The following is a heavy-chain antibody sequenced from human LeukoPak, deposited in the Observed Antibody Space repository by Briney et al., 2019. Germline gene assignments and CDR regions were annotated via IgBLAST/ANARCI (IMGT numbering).Heavy chain of an antibody. Sequence: GGSLRLSCAASGFTFSSYSMNWVRQAPGKGLEWVSYISSSSSTIYYADSVKGRFTISRGNAKNSLYLQMNSLRAEDTAVYYCARDTGWHRQTYFDYWGQGTLVTVSS. D-gene: IGHD6-19*01. J-gene: IGHJ4*02. CDR2: ISSSSSTI. V-gene: IGHV3-48*04. CDR3: ARDTGWHRQTYFDY. CDR1: GFTFSSYS.